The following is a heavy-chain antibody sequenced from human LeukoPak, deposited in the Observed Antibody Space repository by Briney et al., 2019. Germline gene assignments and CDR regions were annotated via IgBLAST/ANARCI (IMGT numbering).Heavy chain of an antibody. CDR2: FDPEDGET. CDR1: GYTLTELS. V-gene: IGHV1-24*01. CDR3: AAVGDFWSGYYGRNWFDP. Sequence: ASVKVSCKVSGYTLTELSMHWVRQAPGKGLEWMGGFDPEDGETIYAQKFQGRVTMTEDTSTDTAYMELSSLRSEDTAVYYCAAVGDFWSGYYGRNWFDPWGQGTLVTVSS. J-gene: IGHJ5*02. D-gene: IGHD3-3*01.